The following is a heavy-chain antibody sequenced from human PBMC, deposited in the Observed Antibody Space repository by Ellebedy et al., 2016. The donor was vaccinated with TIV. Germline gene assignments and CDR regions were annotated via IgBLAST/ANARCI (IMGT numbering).Heavy chain of an antibody. V-gene: IGHV3-43*01. Sequence: GESLKISCAASGFTFDDHTMHWVRQGPGKGLEWVSLRWDGDITYYADSVKGRFTISRDNSKNSLYLQMNSLTTEDTALYYCGRGTVGATLIDYWGQGTLVTVSS. CDR3: GRGTVGATLIDY. CDR2: RWDGDIT. J-gene: IGHJ4*02. CDR1: GFTFDDHT. D-gene: IGHD1-26*01.